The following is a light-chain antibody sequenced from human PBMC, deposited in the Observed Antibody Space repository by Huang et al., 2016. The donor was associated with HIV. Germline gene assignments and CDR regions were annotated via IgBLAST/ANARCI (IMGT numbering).Light chain of an antibody. CDR2: EAA. CDR3: QQSYSPSPFT. CDR1: QDIGRL. V-gene: IGKV1-39*01. Sequence: DIQMTQSPSSLSASIGDRVIITCRASQDIGRLLNWYQQKPGKAPQLLLYEAAVLQTGVPSRFSGSGSGTQFTLTIRSLLPEDFATYYCQQSYSPSPFTFGLGTILDI. J-gene: IGKJ2*01.